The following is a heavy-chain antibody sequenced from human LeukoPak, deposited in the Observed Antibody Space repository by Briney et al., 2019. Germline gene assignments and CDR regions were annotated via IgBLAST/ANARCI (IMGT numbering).Heavy chain of an antibody. CDR1: GGSISSSSYY. CDR3: VRGSGWYGDYFDY. CDR2: IYYSGST. V-gene: IGHV4-39*07. J-gene: IGHJ4*02. Sequence: SETLSLTCTVSGGSISSSSYYWGWIRQPPGKGLEWIGSIYYSGSTYYNPSLKSRVTISVDTSKNQFSLKLSSVTAADTAVYYCVRGSGWYGDYFDYWGQGTLVTVSS. D-gene: IGHD6-19*01.